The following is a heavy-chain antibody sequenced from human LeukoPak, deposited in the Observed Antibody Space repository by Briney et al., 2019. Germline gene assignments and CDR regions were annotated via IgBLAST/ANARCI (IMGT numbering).Heavy chain of an antibody. CDR3: ARKGFRPVAGHPFDI. V-gene: IGHV1-69*05. CDR1: GGTFFNYA. CDR2: IIPNYGTS. D-gene: IGHD6-19*01. Sequence: GASVKVSCKASGGTFFNYAISWVRHAPGQGLEWMGRIIPNYGTSNYAQKFQGRVTITTDESTSTAYMELSRVTSVDTAVYFFARKGFRPVAGHPFDIGRKGTMVIVSS. J-gene: IGHJ3*02.